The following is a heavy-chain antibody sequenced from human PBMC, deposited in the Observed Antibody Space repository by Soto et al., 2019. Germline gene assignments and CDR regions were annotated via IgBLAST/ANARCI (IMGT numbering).Heavy chain of an antibody. CDR1: GFTISSNA. J-gene: IGHJ4*02. D-gene: IGHD1-1*01. V-gene: IGHV3-23*01. CDR2: ISDRGDTT. CDR3: AKDKPGTTSFDY. Sequence: GSLSLSCAASGFTISSNAMYWVRQAPGKGLEWVSGISDRGDTTHYADSVKGRFTISRDTSKNTLYLQLNTLRADDTAVYYCAKDKPGTTSFDYWGQGTLVTVSS.